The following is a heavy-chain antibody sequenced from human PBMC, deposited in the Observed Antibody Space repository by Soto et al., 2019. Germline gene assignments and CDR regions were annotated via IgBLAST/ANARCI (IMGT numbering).Heavy chain of an antibody. D-gene: IGHD3-10*01. CDR1: GGSISSGGYS. CDR2: IYHSGST. Sequence: SETLSLTCAVSGGSISSGGYSWSWIRQPPGKGLEWIGYIYHSGSTYYNPSLKSRVTISVDTSKNQFSLKLSSVTAADTAVYYCAGSTPRSNWFDPWGQGTLVTVSS. V-gene: IGHV4-30-2*01. CDR3: AGSTPRSNWFDP. J-gene: IGHJ5*02.